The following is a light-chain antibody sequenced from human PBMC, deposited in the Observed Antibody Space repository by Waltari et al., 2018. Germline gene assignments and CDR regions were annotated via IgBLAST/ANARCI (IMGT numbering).Light chain of an antibody. CDR3: QQRSNWIT. Sequence: EIVLTQSPGTLSLSPGERATLSCRASQSVSSYLAWYQQKPGQPPRLLIYDASNRATGIPARFSGSGSGTDFTLTISSLEPEDFAVYYCQQRSNWITFGQGTRLEIK. CDR1: QSVSSY. CDR2: DAS. J-gene: IGKJ5*01. V-gene: IGKV3-11*01.